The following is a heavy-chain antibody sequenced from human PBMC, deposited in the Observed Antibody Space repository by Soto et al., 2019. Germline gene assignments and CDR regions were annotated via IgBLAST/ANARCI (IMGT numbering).Heavy chain of an antibody. J-gene: IGHJ4*02. CDR1: GGSISSSSYY. CDR2: IYYSGST. D-gene: IGHD6-13*01. V-gene: IGHV4-39*01. Sequence: QLQLQESGPGLVKPSETLSLTCTVSGGSISSSSYYWGWMRQPPGKGLEWIGSIYYSGSTYYNPSLKSRVTISVDTSKNQFSLKLSSVTAADTAVYYCARQSAAGTDYFDYWGQGTLVTVSS. CDR3: ARQSAAGTDYFDY.